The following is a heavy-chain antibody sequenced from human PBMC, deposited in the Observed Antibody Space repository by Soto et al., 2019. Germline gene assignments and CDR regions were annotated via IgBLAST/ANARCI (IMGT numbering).Heavy chain of an antibody. J-gene: IGHJ6*02. V-gene: IGHV3-23*01. D-gene: IGHD3-10*01. CDR2: ISGSGGST. CDR3: MVRGVYYGMDV. CDR1: GFTFSSYA. Sequence: HPVGSLRLSCAASGFTFSSYAMSWVRQAPGKGLEWVSAISGSGGSTYYADSVKGRFTISRDNSKNTLYLQMNSLRAEDTAVYYCMVRGVYYGMDVWGQGTTVTVSS.